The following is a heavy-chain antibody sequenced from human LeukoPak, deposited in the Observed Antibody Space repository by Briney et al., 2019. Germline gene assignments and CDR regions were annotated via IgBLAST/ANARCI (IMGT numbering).Heavy chain of an antibody. Sequence: WGSLRLSCAASGFTFSSCSMNWGRQGPGKGLGWVSFSSSSSSYIYYPDSVKGRFTISRDNAKNSLYLQMNSLRAEDTAVYYCARVSSGWSGQRRAFDIWGQGTMVTVSS. J-gene: IGHJ3*02. CDR3: ARVSSGWSGQRRAFDI. CDR2: SSSSSSYI. D-gene: IGHD6-19*01. V-gene: IGHV3-21*01. CDR1: GFTFSSCS.